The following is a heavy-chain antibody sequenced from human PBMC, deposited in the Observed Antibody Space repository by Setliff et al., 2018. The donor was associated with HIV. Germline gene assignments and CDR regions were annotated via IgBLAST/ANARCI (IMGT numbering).Heavy chain of an antibody. Sequence: ASVKVSCKVFGDSFNGYYMYWVRQAPGQGLEWMGRISPTSGGATYAQTFQGRVTMSRDTSTSTVYMELKGLRSDDTAVYYCARDWRLIRRDLPLDYYYYYMDVWGKGTTVTVSS. J-gene: IGHJ6*03. CDR1: GDSFNGYY. D-gene: IGHD3-22*01. CDR2: ISPTSGGA. CDR3: ARDWRLIRRDLPLDYYYYYMDV. V-gene: IGHV1-2*06.